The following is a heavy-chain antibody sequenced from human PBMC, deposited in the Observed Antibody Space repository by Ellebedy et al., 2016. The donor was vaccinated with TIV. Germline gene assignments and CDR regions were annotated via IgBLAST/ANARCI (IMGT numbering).Heavy chain of an antibody. V-gene: IGHV3-64*02. D-gene: IGHD1-26*01. CDR2: IGSNGGGT. CDR3: ARGAYSGSYYGPFDY. J-gene: IGHJ4*02. Sequence: GESLKISCAASGFTFSSYAMHWVRQAPGKGLEYVSAIGSNGGGTYYADSVKGRFTISRDNSKNTLYLQMGSLRAEDMAVYYCARGAYSGSYYGPFDYWGQGTLVTVSS. CDR1: GFTFSSYA.